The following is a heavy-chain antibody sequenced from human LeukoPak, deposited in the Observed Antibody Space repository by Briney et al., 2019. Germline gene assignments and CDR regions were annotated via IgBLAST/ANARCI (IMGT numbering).Heavy chain of an antibody. D-gene: IGHD1-26*01. CDR3: AREASGSYYDAFDI. CDR1: GYTFTNYG. J-gene: IGHJ3*02. CDR2: ISTYNGDT. Sequence: ASVKVSCKTSGYTFTNYGLNWVRQAPGQGLEWMGWISTYNGDTNYAQKLQGRVTMTRDMSTSTVYMELSSLRSEDTAVYYCAREASGSYYDAFDIWGQGTMVTVSS. V-gene: IGHV1-18*01.